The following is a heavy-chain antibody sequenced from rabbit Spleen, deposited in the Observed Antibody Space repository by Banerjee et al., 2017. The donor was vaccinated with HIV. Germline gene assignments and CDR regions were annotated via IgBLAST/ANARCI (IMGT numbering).Heavy chain of an antibody. D-gene: IGHD5-1*01. CDR3: ARRLNGGGEHYLL. J-gene: IGHJ4*01. CDR2: IAGSSSGTT. CDR1: GFSFSSSDY. Sequence: QSLEESGGDLVKPGASLTLTCTASGFSFSSSDYMCWVRQAPGKGLEWISCIAGSSSGTTYYASWAKGRFAISKTSSTTVTLQMTILTAADTATYFCARRLNGGGEHYLLWGQGTLVTVS. V-gene: IGHV1S40*01.